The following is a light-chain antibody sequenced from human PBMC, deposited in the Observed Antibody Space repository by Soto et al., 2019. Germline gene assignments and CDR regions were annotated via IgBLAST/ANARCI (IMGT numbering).Light chain of an antibody. CDR1: SRDVGAYNY. CDR3: SSYTSANTLV. Sequence: QSALTQAASVSGSPGQSITISCTVTSRDVGAYNYVSWYQQHPGKAPKLMIYEVSYRPSGVSNRFSGSKSGSTASLTISGLQAEDEADYFCSSYTSANTLVFGRGTKVTVL. J-gene: IGLJ6*01. CDR2: EVS. V-gene: IGLV2-14*01.